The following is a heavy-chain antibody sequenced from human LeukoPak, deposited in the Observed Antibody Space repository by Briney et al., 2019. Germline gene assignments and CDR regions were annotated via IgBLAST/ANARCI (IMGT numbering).Heavy chain of an antibody. Sequence: GGSLRLSCAASGFTFTSYGISWVRQAPGQGLEWMGWIGANNHTTNYVQELQGRVTMTTDTSTSTAYMELRSLRSDDTAVYYCARGGTYLPYLFDYWGQGTLVTVSS. CDR2: IGANNHTT. V-gene: IGHV1-18*01. CDR1: GFTFTSYG. D-gene: IGHD1-26*01. J-gene: IGHJ4*02. CDR3: ARGGTYLPYLFDY.